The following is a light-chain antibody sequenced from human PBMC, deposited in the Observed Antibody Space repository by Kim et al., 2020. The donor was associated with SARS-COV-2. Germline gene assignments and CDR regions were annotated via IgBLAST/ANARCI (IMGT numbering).Light chain of an antibody. CDR3: QSYDSSSWV. J-gene: IGLJ3*02. V-gene: IGLV6-57*03. CDR2: EDN. Sequence: NFMLTQPHSVSDSPGKTVTISCTRSSGSIASNYVQWYQQRPGSAPTTVIYEDNQRPSGVPDRFSGSIDSSSNSASLTISGLKTEDEADYYCQSYDSSSWVFGGGTQLTVL. CDR1: SGSIASNY.